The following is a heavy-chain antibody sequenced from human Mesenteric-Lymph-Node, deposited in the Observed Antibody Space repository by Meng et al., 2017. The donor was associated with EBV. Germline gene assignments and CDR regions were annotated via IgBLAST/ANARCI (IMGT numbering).Heavy chain of an antibody. CDR3: ARVNDSSGYLDY. D-gene: IGHD3-22*01. Sequence: QGQLQQWGAGLLKPSETLSLTCAVYGGSFSGYYWSWIRQPPGKGLEWIGEIYHSGSTNYNPSLKSRVTISVDKSKNQFSLKLSSVTAADTAVYYCARVNDSSGYLDYWGQGTLVTVSS. V-gene: IGHV4-34*01. CDR1: GGSFSGYY. J-gene: IGHJ4*02. CDR2: IYHSGST.